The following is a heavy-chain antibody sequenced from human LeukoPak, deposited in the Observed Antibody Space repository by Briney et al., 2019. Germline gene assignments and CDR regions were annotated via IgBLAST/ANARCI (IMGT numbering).Heavy chain of an antibody. D-gene: IGHD3-22*01. V-gene: IGHV1-46*01. Sequence: ASVTVSCKASGDTFSSYYMHWVRQAPGQGLEWMGIINPSGGSITYAQMFQGRVTMTGDMSTSTVYMELSSLRSEDTSVYYCARGRHYYESSDYYYEGDAFDVWGQGTMVTVSS. CDR3: ARGRHYYESSDYYYEGDAFDV. J-gene: IGHJ3*01. CDR1: GDTFSSYY. CDR2: INPSGGSI.